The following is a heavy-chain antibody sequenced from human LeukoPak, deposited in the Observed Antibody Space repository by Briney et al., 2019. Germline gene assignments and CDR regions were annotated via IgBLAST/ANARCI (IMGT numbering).Heavy chain of an antibody. CDR2: ISYDGSNK. Sequence: GRSLRLSCAASGFTFSSYGMHWVRQAPGKGLEWVAVISYDGSNKYYADSVKGRFTISRDNSKNTLYLQMNSLRAEDTAVYYCASTGDTAMVPFDYWGQGTLVTVSS. V-gene: IGHV3-30*03. CDR1: GFTFSSYG. CDR3: ASTGDTAMVPFDY. D-gene: IGHD5-18*01. J-gene: IGHJ4*02.